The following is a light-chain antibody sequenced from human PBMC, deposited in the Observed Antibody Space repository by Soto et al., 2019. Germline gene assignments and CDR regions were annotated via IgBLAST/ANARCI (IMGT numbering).Light chain of an antibody. V-gene: IGKV3-20*01. Sequence: IVVAQSPGTLSLSQGERATLSCRASQTFSASYLAWYQQKPGQAPRLLIYGSSSRATGIPDRFSGHGSGTDFTLTISRLEPEDFAVYYCQQYGGSPITFGQGTLLEI. CDR3: QQYGGSPIT. CDR2: GSS. J-gene: IGKJ5*01. CDR1: QTFSASY.